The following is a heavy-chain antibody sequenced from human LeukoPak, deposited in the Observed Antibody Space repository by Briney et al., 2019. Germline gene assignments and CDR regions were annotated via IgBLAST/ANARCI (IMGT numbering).Heavy chain of an antibody. V-gene: IGHV1-18*01. CDR2: IIAYNGYT. Sequence: SVQVSCKASAYTFTNYGISWLRQPPAQGLQWMGWIIAYNGYTNYAQTIPGRVTMTTVKSTSTGHIELRSLRSDDTAVYYCARLYGYSSSWPRGDFDYWGQGTLVTVSS. D-gene: IGHD6-13*01. CDR3: ARLYGYSSSWPRGDFDY. J-gene: IGHJ4*02. CDR1: AYTFTNYG.